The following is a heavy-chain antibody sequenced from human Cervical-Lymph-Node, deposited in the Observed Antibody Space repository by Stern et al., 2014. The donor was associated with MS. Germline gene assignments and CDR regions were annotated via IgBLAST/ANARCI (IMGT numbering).Heavy chain of an antibody. CDR1: GFTFSLYD. Sequence: VQPEESGGGVVQPGRSLRLSCAASGFTFSLYDMHWVRQAPGKGLEWVAAISYDGDNKFYTDSVKGRFTISRDNSKSTLYLQLNSLRPEDTAIYYCAKDPRTYDSSGYLDAWGQGTLVTVSS. CDR2: ISYDGDNK. V-gene: IGHV3-30*18. D-gene: IGHD3-22*01. CDR3: AKDPRTYDSSGYLDA. J-gene: IGHJ5*02.